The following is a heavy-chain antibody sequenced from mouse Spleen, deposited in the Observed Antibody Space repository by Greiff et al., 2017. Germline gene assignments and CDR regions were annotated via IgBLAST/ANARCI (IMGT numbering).Heavy chain of an antibody. CDR1: GYTFTSYW. J-gene: IGHJ1*01. CDR2: IDPSDSYT. CDR3: ARERSRWYFDV. Sequence: QVQLQQPGAELVKPGASVKLSCKASGYTFTSYWMQWVKQRPGQGLEWIGEIDPSDSYTNYNQKFKGKATLTVDTSSSTAYMQLSSLTSEDSAVYYCARERSRWYFDVWGAGTTVTVSS. V-gene: IGHV1-50*01.